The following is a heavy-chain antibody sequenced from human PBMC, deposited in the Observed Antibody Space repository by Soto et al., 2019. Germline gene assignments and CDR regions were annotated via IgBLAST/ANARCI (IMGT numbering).Heavy chain of an antibody. Sequence: ASVKVSCKASGYTFTSYAMHWVRQSPGQRLEWMGWINAGNGNTKYSQKFQGRVTITRDTSASTAYMELSSLRSEDTAVYYCARDAVGSGWPFDYWGQGTLLTVSS. J-gene: IGHJ4*02. CDR3: ARDAVGSGWPFDY. V-gene: IGHV1-3*01. CDR2: INAGNGNT. D-gene: IGHD6-19*01. CDR1: GYTFTSYA.